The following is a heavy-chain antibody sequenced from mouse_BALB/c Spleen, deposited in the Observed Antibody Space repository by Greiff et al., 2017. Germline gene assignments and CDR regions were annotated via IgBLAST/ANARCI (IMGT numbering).Heavy chain of an antibody. V-gene: IGHV5-4*02. CDR3: ARDNGGLDY. CDR1: GFTFSDYY. J-gene: IGHJ2*01. Sequence: EVQLVESGGGLVKPGGSLKLSCAASGFTFSDYYMYWVRQTPEKRLEWVATISDGGSYTYYPDSVKGRFTISRDNAKNNLYLQMSSLKSEDTAMYYCARDNGGLDYWGQGTTLTVSS. D-gene: IGHD3-3*01. CDR2: ISDGGSYT.